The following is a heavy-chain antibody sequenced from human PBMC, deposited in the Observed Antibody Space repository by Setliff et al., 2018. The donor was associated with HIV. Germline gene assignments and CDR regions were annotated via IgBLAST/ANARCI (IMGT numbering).Heavy chain of an antibody. CDR3: AKDPRGYNYGFPDFDY. Sequence: GGSLRLSCTASGFTFSRYSMNWVRQAPGKGLEWVAYITADSKIISYAESVKGRFTISRDNAKNSVYLQVNSLRAEDTAVYYCAKDPRGYNYGFPDFDYWGQGTLVTVSS. J-gene: IGHJ4*02. V-gene: IGHV3-48*01. D-gene: IGHD5-18*01. CDR1: GFTFSRYS. CDR2: ITADSKII.